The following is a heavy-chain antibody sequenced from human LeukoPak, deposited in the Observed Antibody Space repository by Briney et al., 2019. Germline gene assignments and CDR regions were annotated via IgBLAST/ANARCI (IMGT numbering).Heavy chain of an antibody. J-gene: IGHJ4*02. CDR1: GFTFSSYE. Sequence: GGSLRLSCAASGFTFSSYEMNRVRQAPGKGLEWVSYISSSGSTIYYADSVKGRFTISRDNAKNSLYLQMNSLRAEDTAVYYCAREVDGGNFDYWGQGTLVTVSS. CDR2: ISSSGSTI. CDR3: AREVDGGNFDY. V-gene: IGHV3-48*03.